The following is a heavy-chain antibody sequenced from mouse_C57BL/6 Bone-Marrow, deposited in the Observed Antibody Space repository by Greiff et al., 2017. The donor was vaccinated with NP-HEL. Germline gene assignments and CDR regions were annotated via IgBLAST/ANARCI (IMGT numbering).Heavy chain of an antibody. V-gene: IGHV1-81*01. CDR1: GYTFTSYG. CDR2: IYPRSGNT. Sequence: QLQESGAELARPGASVKLSCKASGYTFTSYGISWVKQRTGQGLEWIGEIYPRSGNTYYNEKFKGKATLTADKSSSTAYMELRSLTSEDSAVYFCADYYGSRGFAYWGQGTLVTVSA. D-gene: IGHD1-1*01. J-gene: IGHJ3*01. CDR3: ADYYGSRGFAY.